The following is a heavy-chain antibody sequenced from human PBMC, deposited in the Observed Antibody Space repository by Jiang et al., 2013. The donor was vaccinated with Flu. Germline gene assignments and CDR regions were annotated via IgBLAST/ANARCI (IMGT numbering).Heavy chain of an antibody. D-gene: IGHD3-16*02. CDR2: INPSGGST. J-gene: IGHJ4*02. V-gene: IGHV1-46*01. Sequence: SGAEVKKPGASVKVSCKASGYTFTSYYMHWVRQAPGQGLEWMGIINPSGGSTSYAQKFQGRVTMTRDTSTSTVYMELSSLRSEDTAVYYCARPSETLYDYVWGSYRQGLYFDYWGQGTLVTVSS. CDR1: GYTFTSYY. CDR3: ARPSETLYDYVWGSYRQGLYFDY.